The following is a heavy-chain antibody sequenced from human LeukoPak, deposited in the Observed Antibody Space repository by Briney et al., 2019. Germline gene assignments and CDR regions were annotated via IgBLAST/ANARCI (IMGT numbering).Heavy chain of an antibody. CDR3: ASGFTNSGPGYYYYGMDV. CDR1: GYTLTELS. V-gene: IGHV1-24*01. CDR2: FDPEDGET. Sequence: VASVKVSCKVSGYTLTELSMHWVRQAPGKGLEWMGGFDPEDGETIYAQKFQGRVTMTEDTSTDTAYMELSSLRSEDTAVYYCASGFTNSGPGYYYYGMDVWGQGTTVAVSS. J-gene: IGHJ6*02. D-gene: IGHD6-19*01.